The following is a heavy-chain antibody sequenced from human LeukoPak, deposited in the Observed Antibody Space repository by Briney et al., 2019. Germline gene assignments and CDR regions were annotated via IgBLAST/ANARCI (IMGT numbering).Heavy chain of an antibody. CDR2: ISSSSSYI. V-gene: IGHV3-21*01. J-gene: IGHJ4*02. CDR1: GFTFSSYS. Sequence: PGESLKISCAASGFTFSSYSMNWVRQAPGKGLEWVSSISSSSSYIYYADSVKGRFTISRDNAKNSLYLQMNSLRAEDTAVYYCARDYGGFWSGYYLDYWGQGTLVTVSS. D-gene: IGHD3-3*01. CDR3: ARDYGGFWSGYYLDY.